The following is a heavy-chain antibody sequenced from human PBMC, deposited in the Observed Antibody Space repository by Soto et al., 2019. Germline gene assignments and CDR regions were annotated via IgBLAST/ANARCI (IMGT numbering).Heavy chain of an antibody. CDR3: ASLRSGWGIDY. V-gene: IGHV4-30-2*01. CDR2: IYHSGST. D-gene: IGHD6-19*01. CDR1: GGSISSGGYS. J-gene: IGHJ4*02. Sequence: QLQLQESGSGLVKPSQTLSLTCAVSGGSISSGGYSWSWIRQPPGKGLEWIGYIYHSGSTYYNPSLTSRVTISADRSKTRCALKLSSGTAAATAVSYCASLRSGWGIDYWGQGTLVTVSS.